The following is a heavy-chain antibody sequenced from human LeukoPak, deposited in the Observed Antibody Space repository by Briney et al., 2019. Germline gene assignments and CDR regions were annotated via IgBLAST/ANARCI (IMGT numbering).Heavy chain of an antibody. D-gene: IGHD2-2*01. CDR2: INPSGGST. CDR3: ARLYFPAATPDY. J-gene: IGHJ4*02. Sequence: ASVKVSCKASGYTFTSYYMHWVRQAPGQGLEWIGIINPSGGSTSYAQKFQGRVTMTRDMSTSTVYMELSSLRSEDTAVYYCARLYFPAATPDYWGQGTLVTVSS. CDR1: GYTFTSYY. V-gene: IGHV1-46*01.